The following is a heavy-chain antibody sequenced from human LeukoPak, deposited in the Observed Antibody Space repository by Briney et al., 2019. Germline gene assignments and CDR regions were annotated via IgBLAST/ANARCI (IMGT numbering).Heavy chain of an antibody. CDR1: GGSISSYY. CDR3: ARGQIRGLGGNLGD. V-gene: IGHV4-59*12. J-gene: IGHJ4*02. D-gene: IGHD3-16*01. CDR2: IYYSGST. Sequence: SETLSLTCTVSGGSISSYYWSWIRQPPGKGLEWSGYIYYSGSTNYNPSLKSRVTISVDTSKNQFSLKLSSVTAADTAVYYCARGQIRGLGGNLGDWGQGTLVTVSS.